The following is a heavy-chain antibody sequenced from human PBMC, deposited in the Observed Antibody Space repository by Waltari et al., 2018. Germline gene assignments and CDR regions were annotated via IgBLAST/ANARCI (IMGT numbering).Heavy chain of an antibody. J-gene: IGHJ6*03. D-gene: IGHD4-4*01. V-gene: IGHV1-69*01. CDR3: ARDTYSMNYYYYYMDV. Sequence: QVQLVQSGAAVKKPGSSVKVSCKASGGTFRSYAISWVRQAPGQGLEWMGGIIPIFGTANYAQKFQGRVTITADESTSTAYMELSSLRSEDTAVYYCARDTYSMNYYYYYMDVWGKGTTVTVSS. CDR2: IIPIFGTA. CDR1: GGTFRSYA.